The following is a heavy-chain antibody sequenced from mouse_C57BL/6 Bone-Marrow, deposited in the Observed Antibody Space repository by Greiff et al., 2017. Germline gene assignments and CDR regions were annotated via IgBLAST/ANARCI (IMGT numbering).Heavy chain of an antibody. CDR1: GYSFTDYN. Sequence: VQLQQSGPELVQPGASVKISCKASGYSFTDYNMNWVKQSNGKSLEWIGVINTNYGTTSYNQKFKGKATLTVDKSSSTAYMQLNSLKSEDSAVYYCAKLHDYYFDYWGQGTTLTVSS. J-gene: IGHJ2*01. CDR2: INTNYGTT. V-gene: IGHV1-39*01. D-gene: IGHD2-4*01. CDR3: AKLHDYYFDY.